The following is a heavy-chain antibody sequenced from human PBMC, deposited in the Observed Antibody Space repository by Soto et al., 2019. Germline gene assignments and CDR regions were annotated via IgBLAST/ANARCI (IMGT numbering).Heavy chain of an antibody. D-gene: IGHD2-21*02. CDR3: ARDFRYSSGRDCGGDCSPTSNYYGMDV. CDR2: IKQDGSEK. V-gene: IGHV3-7*01. J-gene: IGHJ6*02. CDR1: GFTSSSYW. Sequence: GGSLRLSCAASGFTSSSYWMSWVRQAPGKGLEWVANIKQDGSEKYYVGSVKGRFTISRDNAKNSLYLQMNSLRAEDTAVYYCARDFRYSSGRDCGGDCSPTSNYYGMDVWGQGTRVTVSS.